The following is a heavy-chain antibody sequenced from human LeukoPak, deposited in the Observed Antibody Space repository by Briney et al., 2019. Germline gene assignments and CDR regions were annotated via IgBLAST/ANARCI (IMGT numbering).Heavy chain of an antibody. V-gene: IGHV1-18*01. CDR1: GYTFTSYG. D-gene: IGHD3-3*01. J-gene: IGHJ4*02. Sequence: GASVKVSCRASGYTFTSYGISWVRQAPGQGLEWMGWISAYNGNTNYAQKLQGRVTMTADTSTSTAYMELRSLRSDDTAVYYCARGRALRFLEWLSDPLEYWGQGTLVTVSS. CDR3: ARGRALRFLEWLSDPLEY. CDR2: ISAYNGNT.